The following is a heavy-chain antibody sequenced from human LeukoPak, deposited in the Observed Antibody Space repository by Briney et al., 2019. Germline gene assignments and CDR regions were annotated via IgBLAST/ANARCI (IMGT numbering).Heavy chain of an antibody. V-gene: IGHV3-30*04. D-gene: IGHD2-15*01. J-gene: IGHJ4*02. Sequence: GGSLRLSCAASGFTFSSYAMHWVRQAPGKGLEGVAVISYDGSNKYYADSVKGRFTISRDNSKNTLYLQMNSLRAEDTAVYYCARVRPEDRHFDYWGQGTLVTVSS. CDR3: ARVRPEDRHFDY. CDR1: GFTFSSYA. CDR2: ISYDGSNK.